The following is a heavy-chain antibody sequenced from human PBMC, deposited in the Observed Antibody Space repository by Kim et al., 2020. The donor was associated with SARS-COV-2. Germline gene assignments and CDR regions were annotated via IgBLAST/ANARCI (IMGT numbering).Heavy chain of an antibody. Sequence: TPSVKSRVTISVDTSKNLFSLKLSSVTAADTAVYSGARGPIRAGGWVDPWGQGTLVTVSS. V-gene: IGHV4-34*01. J-gene: IGHJ5*02. D-gene: IGHD2-2*02. CDR3: ARGPIRAGGWVDP.